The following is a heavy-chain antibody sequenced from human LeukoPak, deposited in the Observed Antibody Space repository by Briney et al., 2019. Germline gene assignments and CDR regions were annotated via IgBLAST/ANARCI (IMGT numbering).Heavy chain of an antibody. CDR2: IYYSGST. CDR3: ARGAPSPKDNHYVWGSYRPRYPIYYFDY. D-gene: IGHD3-16*02. J-gene: IGHJ4*02. CDR1: GGSISSYY. Sequence: PSETLSLTCTVSGGSISSYYWSWIRQPPGKGLEWIGYIYYSGSTNYNPSLKSRVTISVDTSKNQFSLKLSSVTAADTAVYYCARGAPSPKDNHYVWGSYRPRYPIYYFDYWGQGTLVTVSS. V-gene: IGHV4-59*01.